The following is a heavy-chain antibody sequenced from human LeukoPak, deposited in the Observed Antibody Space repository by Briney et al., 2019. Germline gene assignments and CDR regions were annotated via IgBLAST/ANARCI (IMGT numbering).Heavy chain of an antibody. Sequence: GEPLRISCQGSGYSFTSYWISWVRQMPGKGREWMGRIDPSDSYTNYSPSFQGHVTISADKSISTAYLQWSSLKASDTAMYYCASLYCGGDCYPPAEYFQHWGQGTLVNVSS. CDR1: GYSFTSYW. CDR3: ASLYCGGDCYPPAEYFQH. V-gene: IGHV5-10-1*01. CDR2: IDPSDSYT. J-gene: IGHJ1*01. D-gene: IGHD2-21*02.